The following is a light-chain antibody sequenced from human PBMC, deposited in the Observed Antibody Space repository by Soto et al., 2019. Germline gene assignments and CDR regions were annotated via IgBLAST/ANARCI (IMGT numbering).Light chain of an antibody. CDR3: QQTYSTPYT. Sequence: IQMTQSPSSLSASVGDRVTITCRARQRITTYLNWYQQKPGEAPKLLISTSGTLQRGVPSRFSGSGSGTDFTLTITALRPEDFATYFCQQTYSTPYTFGQGTKLEIK. J-gene: IGKJ2*01. CDR1: QRITTY. V-gene: IGKV1-39*01. CDR2: TSG.